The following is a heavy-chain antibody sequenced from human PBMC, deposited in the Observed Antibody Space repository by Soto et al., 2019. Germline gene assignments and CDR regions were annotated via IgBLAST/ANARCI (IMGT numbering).Heavy chain of an antibody. J-gene: IGHJ4*02. CDR1: GFTFSSYA. CDR3: ARDPFGYYDSSGYNPYFDY. V-gene: IGHV3-30-3*01. D-gene: IGHD3-22*01. CDR2: ISYDGSNK. Sequence: QVQLVESGGGVVQPGRSLRLSCAASGFTFSSYAMHWVRQAPGKGLEWVAVISYDGSNKYYADSVKGRFTISRDNSKNTLYLQMKSLRAEDTAVYYCARDPFGYYDSSGYNPYFDYWGQGTLVTVSS.